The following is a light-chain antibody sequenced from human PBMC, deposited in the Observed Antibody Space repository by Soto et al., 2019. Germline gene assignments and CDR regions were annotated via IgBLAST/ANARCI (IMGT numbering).Light chain of an antibody. CDR1: QGISNY. J-gene: IGKJ5*01. Sequence: DIQMTQSPSSLSAFVGDRVTITCRASQGISNYLAWYQQKPGRVPKLLIYAASTLQSGVPSRFSGYGSGTDFTLSISSLQPEDFATYYCQQADSFPITFGQGTRLEIK. CDR2: AAS. V-gene: IGKV1-27*01. CDR3: QQADSFPIT.